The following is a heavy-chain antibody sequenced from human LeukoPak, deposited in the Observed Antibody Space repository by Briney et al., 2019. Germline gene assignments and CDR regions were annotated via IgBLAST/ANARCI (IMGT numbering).Heavy chain of an antibody. J-gene: IGHJ4*02. D-gene: IGHD5-24*01. CDR1: GGSISSGGYY. V-gene: IGHV4-31*03. CDR2: IYYSGST. CDR3: ARGTLGNGYNLYYFDY. Sequence: SETLSLTCTVSGGSISSGGYYWSWIRQYPGKGLEWIGYIYYSGSTYYSPSLKSRVTISVDTSKNQFSLNLTSVTAADTAVYFCARGTLGNGYNLYYFDYWGQGTLVTVSS.